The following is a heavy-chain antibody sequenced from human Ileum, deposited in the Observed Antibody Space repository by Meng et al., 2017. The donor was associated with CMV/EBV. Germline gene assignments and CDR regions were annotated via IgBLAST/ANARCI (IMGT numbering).Heavy chain of an antibody. D-gene: IGHD1-14*01. CDR3: TREALNREVPPWYFDL. V-gene: IGHV3-72*01. J-gene: IGHJ2*01. CDR2: TKNKPNSYTT. CDR1: SFSDHY. Sequence: SFSDHYMDWVRQAPGKGLEWVGRTKNKPNSYTTEYAASVKGRFTISRDDSEKLVYLQMNSLKIEDSAVYYCTREALNREVPPWYFDLWGRGTLVTVSS.